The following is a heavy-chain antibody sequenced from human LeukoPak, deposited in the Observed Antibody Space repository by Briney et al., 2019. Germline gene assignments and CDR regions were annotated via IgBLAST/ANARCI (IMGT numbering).Heavy chain of an antibody. CDR2: IKSKTDGGTT. J-gene: IGHJ5*02. V-gene: IGHV3-15*01. Sequence: GGSLRLSCAASGFTFSNAWMSWVRQAPGKGLEWVGRIKSKTDGGTTDYAAPVKGRFTISRDDSKNTLYLQMNSLKTEDTAVYYCTTFRYGSGSYYNTLNWFDPWGQGTLVTVSS. D-gene: IGHD3-10*01. CDR1: GFTFSNAW. CDR3: TTFRYGSGSYYNTLNWFDP.